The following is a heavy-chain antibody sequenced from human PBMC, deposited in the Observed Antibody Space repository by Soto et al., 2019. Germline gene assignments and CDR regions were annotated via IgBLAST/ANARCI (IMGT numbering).Heavy chain of an antibody. Sequence: EAQLVESGGGLVQPGGSLRLSCAASGFTFSVYTMHWVRQSPGKGLEWISSITSSGTTISYADSVKGRFTISRDNAKSSLFLQMDTLRDEDTAVYYCARDGYSTSSDWPWFDPWGQGTXXTVSS. CDR1: GFTFSVYT. J-gene: IGHJ5*02. CDR3: ARDGYSTSSDWPWFDP. CDR2: ITSSGTTI. V-gene: IGHV3-48*02. D-gene: IGHD6-6*01.